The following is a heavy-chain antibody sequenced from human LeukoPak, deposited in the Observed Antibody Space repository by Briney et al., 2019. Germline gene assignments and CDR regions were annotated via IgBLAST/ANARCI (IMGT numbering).Heavy chain of an antibody. D-gene: IGHD1-26*01. CDR3: VGSRTYLSSAFDI. V-gene: IGHV3-21*01. Sequence: PGGSLRLSCAASEFTFSSYSMNWVRRAPGKGLEWVSSISSSSSYIYYADSLKGRFTISRDNAKNSLYLQMNSLRAEDTAVYHCVGSRTYLSSAFDIWGQGTMVTVS. J-gene: IGHJ3*02. CDR2: ISSSSSYI. CDR1: EFTFSSYS.